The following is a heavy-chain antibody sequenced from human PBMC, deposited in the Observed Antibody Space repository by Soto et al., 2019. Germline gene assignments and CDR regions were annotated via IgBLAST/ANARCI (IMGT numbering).Heavy chain of an antibody. CDR2: MNPNSGNT. CDR1: GYTFTSYD. J-gene: IGHJ5*02. Sequence: QVQLVQSGAEVKKPGASVKVSCKASGYTFTSYDINWVRQATGQGLEWMGWMNPNSGNTGYAQKFQGRVTMTRNTSISTAYMELSSLRSDVTAVYYCARERSAAGTGGFDPWGQGTLVTVSS. D-gene: IGHD6-13*01. CDR3: ARERSAAGTGGFDP. V-gene: IGHV1-8*01.